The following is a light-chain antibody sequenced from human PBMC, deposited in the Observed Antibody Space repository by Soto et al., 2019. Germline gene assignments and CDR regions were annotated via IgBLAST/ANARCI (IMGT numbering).Light chain of an antibody. Sequence: DIQMTQSPSTLSGSVGDRVTITCRASQTISSWLAWCQQKPGKAPKLLNYKASTLKSGVPSRFSGSGSGTEFTLTISSLQPDDFATYYCQHYNSYSEAFGQGTKVDIK. CDR3: QHYNSYSEA. V-gene: IGKV1-5*03. CDR1: QTISSW. CDR2: KAS. J-gene: IGKJ1*01.